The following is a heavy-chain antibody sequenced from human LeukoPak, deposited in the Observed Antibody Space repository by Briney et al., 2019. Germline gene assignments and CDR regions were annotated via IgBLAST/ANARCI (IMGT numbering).Heavy chain of an antibody. CDR2: ISGSGGST. CDR3: ASRINLDY. CDR1: GFTFSSYA. V-gene: IGHV3-23*01. D-gene: IGHD3-10*01. Sequence: GGSLRLSCAASGFTFSSYAMNWVRQAPGKGMEWVSAISGSGGSTYYADSVKGRFTISRDNAKNSLYLQMNSLRAEDTAVYYCASRINLDYWGQGTLVTVSS. J-gene: IGHJ4*02.